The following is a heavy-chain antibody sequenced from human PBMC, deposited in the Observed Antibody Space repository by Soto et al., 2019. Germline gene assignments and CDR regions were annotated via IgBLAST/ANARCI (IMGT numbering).Heavy chain of an antibody. Sequence: SETLSLTCTVSGGSLSSYYWTWIRQSPGKGLEWIGYVYFSGNTNYNPSLKSRVTISIDTSKNQFSLRLASVTAADTAFYYCGSVRPSGYVLSWGQGTLVTV. CDR3: GSVRPSGYVLS. CDR1: GGSLSSYY. D-gene: IGHD6-25*01. J-gene: IGHJ5*02. V-gene: IGHV4-59*01. CDR2: VYFSGNT.